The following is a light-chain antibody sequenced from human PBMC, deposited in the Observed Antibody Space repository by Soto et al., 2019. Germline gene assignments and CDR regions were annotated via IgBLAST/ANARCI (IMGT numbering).Light chain of an antibody. CDR3: SSFTSSMTNV. J-gene: IGLJ1*01. Sequence: QSVLTQPASVSGSPGEAITISCTGTSSDVGGYNSVSWYQHHPGKAPTLILYDVGDRPSGVSYRFSGSKSGNPASLTISGLQAADEADYFCSSFTSSMTNVFGSGTKVTVL. CDR1: SSDVGGYNS. V-gene: IGLV2-14*03. CDR2: DVG.